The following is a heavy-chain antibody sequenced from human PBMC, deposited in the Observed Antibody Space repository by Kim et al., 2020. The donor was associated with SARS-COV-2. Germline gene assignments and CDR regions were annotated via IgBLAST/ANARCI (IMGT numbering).Heavy chain of an antibody. CDR1: GYTFTGYY. V-gene: IGHV1-2*02. D-gene: IGHD6-13*01. CDR2: INPNSGGT. CDR3: ARDRRDGSSWAHWITTEGYGMDV. J-gene: IGHJ6*02. Sequence: ASVKVSCKASGYTFTGYYMHWVRQAPGQGLEWMGWINPNSGGTNYAQKFQGRVTMTRDTSISTAYMELSRLRSDDTAVYYCARDRRDGSSWAHWITTEGYGMDVWGQGTTVTVSS.